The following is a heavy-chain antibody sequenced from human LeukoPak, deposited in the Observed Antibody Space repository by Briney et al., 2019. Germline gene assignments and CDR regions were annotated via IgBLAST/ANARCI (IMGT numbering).Heavy chain of an antibody. CDR2: IIPIFGTA. CDR3: AREARRTAAPDY. D-gene: IGHD2-2*01. J-gene: IGHJ4*02. Sequence: ASVKVSCKASGGTFSSYAISWVRQAPGQGLEWMGGIIPIFGTANYAQKFQGRVTITADKSTSTAYMKLSSLRSEDTAVYYCAREARRTAAPDYWGQGTLVAVSS. V-gene: IGHV1-69*06. CDR1: GGTFSSYA.